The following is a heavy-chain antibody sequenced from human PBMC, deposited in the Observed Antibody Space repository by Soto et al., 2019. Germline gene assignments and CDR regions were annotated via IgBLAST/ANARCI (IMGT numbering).Heavy chain of an antibody. CDR3: AKYQPMTQPRPYFDY. CDR1: GFTFSSYA. V-gene: IGHV3-23*01. J-gene: IGHJ4*02. D-gene: IGHD3-22*01. Sequence: GGSLRLSCAASGFTFSSYAMSWVRQAPGKGLGWVSAISSSGGSTFYADSVKGRFTISRDNSRNSLYLQMNSLRAEDTAIYYCAKYQPMTQPRPYFDYWGQGTLVTVSS. CDR2: ISSSGGST.